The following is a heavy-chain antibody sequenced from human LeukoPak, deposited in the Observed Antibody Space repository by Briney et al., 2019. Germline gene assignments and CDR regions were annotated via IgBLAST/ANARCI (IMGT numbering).Heavy chain of an antibody. J-gene: IGHJ5*02. Sequence: ASVKVSCKASGYTFTSYYMHWMRQAPGQGLEWMGIINPSGGSTSYAQKFQGRVTMTRDTSTSTVYMELSSLRSEDTAVYYCARDRIVVVPAAIKVPGRGNWFDPWGQGTLATVSS. CDR2: INPSGGST. CDR1: GYTFTSYY. CDR3: ARDRIVVVPAAIKVPGRGNWFDP. V-gene: IGHV1-46*03. D-gene: IGHD2-2*02.